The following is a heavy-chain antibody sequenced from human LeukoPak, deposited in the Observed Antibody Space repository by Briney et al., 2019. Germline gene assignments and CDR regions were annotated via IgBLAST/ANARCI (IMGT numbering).Heavy chain of an antibody. Sequence: GGSLRLSCAASGFTFSSYAMSWVRQAPGKGLEWVSYISSSSSTIYYADSVKGRFTISRDNAKNSLYLQMNSLRAEDTAVYYCARDSSWYRYWGQGTLVTVSS. CDR2: ISSSSSTI. J-gene: IGHJ4*02. D-gene: IGHD6-13*01. CDR3: ARDSSWYRY. V-gene: IGHV3-48*01. CDR1: GFTFSSYA.